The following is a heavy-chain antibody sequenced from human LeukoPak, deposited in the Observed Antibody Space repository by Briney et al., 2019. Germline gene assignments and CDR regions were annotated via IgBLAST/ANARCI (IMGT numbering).Heavy chain of an antibody. CDR3: ARVKGIAAAGNRYFDY. J-gene: IGHJ4*02. CDR1: GYTFTGYY. Sequence: ASVKVSCKASGYTFTGYYMHWVRQAPGQGLEWMGWINPNSGGTNYAQKFQGRVTMTRDTSISTAYMELSRLRSDDTAVYYCARVKGIAAAGNRYFDYWSQGTLVTVSS. V-gene: IGHV1-2*02. CDR2: INPNSGGT. D-gene: IGHD6-13*01.